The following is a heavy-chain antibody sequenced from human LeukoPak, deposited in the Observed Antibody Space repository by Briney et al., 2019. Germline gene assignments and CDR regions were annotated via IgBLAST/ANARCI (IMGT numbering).Heavy chain of an antibody. CDR3: ARAGTPDYYYYMDV. Sequence: KPLETLCLSCTASGGAFSSYYCSWIRQPPGKGLEWIGYIYYSGSTNYNPSLKSRVTISVDTSKNQFSLKLSSVTAADTAVYYCARAGTPDYYYYMDVWGKGTTVTVSS. CDR1: GGAFSSYY. J-gene: IGHJ6*03. V-gene: IGHV4-59*01. CDR2: IYYSGST. D-gene: IGHD1-14*01.